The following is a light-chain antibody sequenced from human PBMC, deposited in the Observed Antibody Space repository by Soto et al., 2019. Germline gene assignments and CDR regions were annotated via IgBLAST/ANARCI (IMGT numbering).Light chain of an antibody. Sequence: QSVLTQPPSASGSPGQSVTISCTGTSSDVGGYNYVSWYQQHPSKAPKLMIYEVSKRPSGVPDRFSGSKSGNTASLTVSGLQAEDEADYYCSSYAGSNNGVFGGGTKLTVL. CDR2: EVS. CDR3: SSYAGSNNGV. CDR1: SSDVGGYNY. J-gene: IGLJ3*02. V-gene: IGLV2-8*01.